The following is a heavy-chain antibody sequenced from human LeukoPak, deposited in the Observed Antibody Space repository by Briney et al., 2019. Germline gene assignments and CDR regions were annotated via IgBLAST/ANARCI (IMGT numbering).Heavy chain of an antibody. CDR3: ARDWRLRSSSSFDP. V-gene: IGHV4-39*07. D-gene: IGHD6-6*01. Sequence: SETLSLTCTVSGGSTSSSSYYWGWIRQPPGKGLEWIGSIYYSGSTYYNPSLKSRVTISVDTSKNQFSLKLSSVTAADTAVYYCARDWRLRSSSSFDPWGQGTLVTVSS. J-gene: IGHJ5*02. CDR1: GGSTSSSSYY. CDR2: IYYSGST.